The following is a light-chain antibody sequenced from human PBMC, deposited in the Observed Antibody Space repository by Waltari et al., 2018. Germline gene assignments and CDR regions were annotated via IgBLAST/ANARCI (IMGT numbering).Light chain of an antibody. CDR2: HNN. J-gene: IGLJ1*01. V-gene: IGLV1-44*01. CDR1: RFNIGSHG. Sequence: QSVLTQPPSVSETLGQRVIIPCTGSRFNIGSHGVTLYHQFPGTAPRHLIYHNNMRPSGVPDRFSRSKSGTSASLAISGLQSEDEADYYCAAWEDSLNGLVFGTATKVTVL. CDR3: AAWEDSLNGLV.